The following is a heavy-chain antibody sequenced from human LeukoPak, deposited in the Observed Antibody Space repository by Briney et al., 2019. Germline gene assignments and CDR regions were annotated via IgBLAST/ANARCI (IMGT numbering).Heavy chain of an antibody. Sequence: SETLSLTCAVYGGSFSGYYWSWIRQPPGKGLEWIGEINHSGSTNYNPSLKSRVTISVDTSKNQFSLKLSSVTAADTAVYYCARGEKQQPQFDYWGQRTLVTVSS. CDR1: GGSFSGYY. V-gene: IGHV4-34*01. J-gene: IGHJ4*02. CDR2: INHSGST. D-gene: IGHD6-13*01. CDR3: ARGEKQQPQFDY.